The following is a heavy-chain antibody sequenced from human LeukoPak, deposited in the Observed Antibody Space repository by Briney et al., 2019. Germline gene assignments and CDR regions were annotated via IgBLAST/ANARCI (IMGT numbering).Heavy chain of an antibody. J-gene: IGHJ4*02. CDR3: PKDHQDEYSSSPNFDY. CDR1: GFTFDDYA. D-gene: IGHD6-13*01. V-gene: IGHV3-9*01. CDR2: ISWNSGSI. Sequence: GGSLRLSCAASGFTFDDYAMHWVRQAPGKGLEWVSGISWNSGSIGYADSVKGRFTISRDNAKNSLYLQMNSLRAEDTALYYCPKDHQDEYSSSPNFDYWGQGTLVTVSS.